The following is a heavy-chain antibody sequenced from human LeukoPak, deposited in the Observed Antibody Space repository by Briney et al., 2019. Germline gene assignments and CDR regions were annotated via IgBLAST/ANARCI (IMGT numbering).Heavy chain of an antibody. V-gene: IGHV4-59*11. D-gene: IGHD3-16*01. CDR2: IYYSGST. CDR3: ARYYGVESLFSDYYYYMDV. J-gene: IGHJ6*03. Sequence: SETLSLTCTVSGGSSSSHYWSWIRQPPGKGLEWIGYIYYSGSTNYNPSLKSRVTISVDTSKNQFSLKLSSVTAADTAVYYCARYYGVESLFSDYYYYMDVWGKGTTVTISS. CDR1: GGSSSSHY.